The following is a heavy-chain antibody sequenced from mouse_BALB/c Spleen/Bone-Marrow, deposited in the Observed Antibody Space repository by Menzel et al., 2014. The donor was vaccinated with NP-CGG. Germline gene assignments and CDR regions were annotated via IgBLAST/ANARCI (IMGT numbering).Heavy chain of an antibody. CDR3: AALGY. Sequence: VQLQQSGAELVKPGASVKLSCETSGYTFTNYWMHWVRQRPGQGLEWIGGIDPSNGRTNFYEKFNNKATLTVDKSSSTAYMQLSSLTSEDSAVYYCAALGYWGQGTLVTVSA. V-gene: IGHV1S81*02. D-gene: IGHD4-1*01. J-gene: IGHJ3*01. CDR2: IDPSNGRT. CDR1: GYTFTNYW.